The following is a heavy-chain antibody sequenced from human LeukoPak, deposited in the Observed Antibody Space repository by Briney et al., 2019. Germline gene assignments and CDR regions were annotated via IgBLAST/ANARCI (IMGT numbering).Heavy chain of an antibody. V-gene: IGHV1-69*05. Sequence: SVKVSCKASGGTFSSYAISWVRQAPGQGLEWMGGIIPIFGTANCAQKFQGRVTITTDESTSTAYMELSSLRSEDTAVYYCARSRQWELRNEIFDCWGQGTLVTVSS. D-gene: IGHD1-26*01. CDR3: ARSRQWELRNEIFDC. CDR2: IIPIFGTA. CDR1: GGTFSSYA. J-gene: IGHJ4*02.